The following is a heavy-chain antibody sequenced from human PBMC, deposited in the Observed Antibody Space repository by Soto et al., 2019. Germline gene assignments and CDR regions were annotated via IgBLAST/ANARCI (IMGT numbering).Heavy chain of an antibody. D-gene: IGHD6-13*01. CDR3: ARSDSSSWYQFDY. J-gene: IGHJ4*02. CDR1: GGSVSSYY. V-gene: IGHV4-59*02. Sequence: SETLSLTCSVSGGSVSSYYWSWIRQPPGKGLEWIGYIYYGGSTNYNPSLKSRVTISVDTSKNQFSLKLSSVTAADTAVYYCARSDSSSWYQFDYWGQGTLVTVSS. CDR2: IYYGGST.